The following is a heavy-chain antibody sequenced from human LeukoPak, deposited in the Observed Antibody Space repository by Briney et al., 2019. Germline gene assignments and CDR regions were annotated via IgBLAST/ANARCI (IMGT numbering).Heavy chain of an antibody. CDR2: IYSGGST. V-gene: IGHV3-53*01. J-gene: IGHJ4*02. CDR1: GFTVSSNY. CDR3: ARGIWFGELSTFDD. Sequence: GGSLRLSCAASGFTVSSNYMSWVRQAPGKGLEWVSVIYSGGSTYYADSVKGRFTISRDNSKNTLYLQMNSLRAEDTAVYYGARGIWFGELSTFDDWGQGTLVTVSS. D-gene: IGHD3-10*01.